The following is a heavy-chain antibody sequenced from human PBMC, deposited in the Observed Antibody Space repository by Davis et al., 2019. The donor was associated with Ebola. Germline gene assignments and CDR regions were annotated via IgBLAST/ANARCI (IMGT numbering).Heavy chain of an antibody. CDR1: GYSIGSGYY. CDR2: IYLTGKT. Sequence: SETLSLTCTVSGYSIGSGYYWGWIRQPPGKGLEWIGSIYLTGKTYYNPSLKSRVTISVDTSKNQFSLKLSSVTAADTAVYYCARGRGGDYVNGFDYWGQGTLVTVSS. CDR3: ARGRGGDYVNGFDY. J-gene: IGHJ4*02. D-gene: IGHD4-17*01. V-gene: IGHV4-38-2*02.